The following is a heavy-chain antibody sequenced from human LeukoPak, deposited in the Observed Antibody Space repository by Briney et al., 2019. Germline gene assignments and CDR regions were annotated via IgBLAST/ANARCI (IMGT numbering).Heavy chain of an antibody. J-gene: IGHJ5*02. CDR3: ARDRNDIGRYSSSWYRSSWFDP. D-gene: IGHD6-13*01. CDR2: TYYRSKWYN. V-gene: IGHV6-1*01. CDR1: GDSVSSNSAA. Sequence: SQTLSLTCAISGDSVSSNSAAWNWIRQSPSRGLEWLGRTYYRSKWYNDSAVSVKSQIPINPDTSKNQFSLQLNSVTPEDTAVYAGARDRNDIGRYSSSWYRSSWFDPWGQGTLVTVSS.